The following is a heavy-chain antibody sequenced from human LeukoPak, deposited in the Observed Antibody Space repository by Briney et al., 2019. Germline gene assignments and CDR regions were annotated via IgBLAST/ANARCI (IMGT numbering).Heavy chain of an antibody. V-gene: IGHV3-23*01. CDR3: AKVTGGDMITYGGLDY. J-gene: IGHJ4*02. D-gene: IGHD3-16*01. CDR1: GFTFSNYA. CDR2: ISGNGDIT. Sequence: PGGSLRLSCAASGFTFSNYAMSWVRQAPGKGLEWVSAISGNGDITYYTDSVKVRFTISRDNSKNTLYLQMNSLRAEDTAIYYCAKVTGGDMITYGGLDYWGQGTLVTVSS.